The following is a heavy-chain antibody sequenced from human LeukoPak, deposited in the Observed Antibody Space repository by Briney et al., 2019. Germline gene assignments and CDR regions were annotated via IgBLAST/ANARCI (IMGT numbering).Heavy chain of an antibody. D-gene: IGHD1-26*01. Sequence: SETLSLTSTVSGGSISSYYWSWIRQPPGRGLEWIGYIYYSGSTNYNPSLKSRVTISVDTSKNQFSLKLSSVTAADTAVYYCARIVGAPNWFDPWGQGTLVTVSS. CDR3: ARIVGAPNWFDP. V-gene: IGHV4-59*12. CDR2: IYYSGST. J-gene: IGHJ5*02. CDR1: GGSISSYY.